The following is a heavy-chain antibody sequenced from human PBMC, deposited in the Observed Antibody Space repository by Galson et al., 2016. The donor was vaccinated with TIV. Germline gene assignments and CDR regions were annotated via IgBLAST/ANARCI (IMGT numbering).Heavy chain of an antibody. CDR3: ARGSDYYDGSGYQN. CDR1: GGIFNSYA. CDR2: IIAIFGTT. Sequence: SVKVSGKASGGIFNSYAISWVRQAPGQGLEWMGRIIAIFGTTNYAQKFQGGVTITADESTSTVYMELRSLISEDTAVYYCARGSDYYDGSGYQNWGQGTLVTVSS. V-gene: IGHV1-69*13. D-gene: IGHD3-22*01. J-gene: IGHJ4*02.